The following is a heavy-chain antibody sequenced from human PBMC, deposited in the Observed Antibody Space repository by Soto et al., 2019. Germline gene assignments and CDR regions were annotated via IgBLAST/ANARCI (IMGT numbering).Heavy chain of an antibody. CDR1: GFSLNSTRMG. J-gene: IGHJ6*02. V-gene: IGHV2-26*01. D-gene: IGHD6-25*01. CDR2: IFSNAEK. CDR3: ARLSGNSAYYYYYGMDV. Sequence: QVTLKESGPALVKPTETLTLTCTVSGFSLNSTRMGVSWIRQPPGKALEWLAHIFSNAEKSYSTSLKSRLTISKDPSKSQVVLTMTNLHPVDTATYYCARLSGNSAYYYYYGMDVWGRGTTVTVSS.